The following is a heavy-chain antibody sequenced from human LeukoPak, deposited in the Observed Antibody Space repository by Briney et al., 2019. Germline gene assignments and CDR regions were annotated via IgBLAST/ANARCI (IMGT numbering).Heavy chain of an antibody. Sequence: PSETLSLTCTVSGGSISSYHWSWIRQPAGKGLEWIGRIYTSGSTNYNPSLKSRVTISVDKSKNQFSLKLSSVTAADTAVYYCARGIAVAGVFDYWGKGTLVTVSS. D-gene: IGHD6-19*01. CDR1: GGSISSYH. J-gene: IGHJ4*02. CDR2: IYTSGST. V-gene: IGHV4-4*07. CDR3: ARGIAVAGVFDY.